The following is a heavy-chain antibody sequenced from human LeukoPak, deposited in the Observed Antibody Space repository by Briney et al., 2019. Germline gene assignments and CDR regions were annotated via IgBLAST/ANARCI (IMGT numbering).Heavy chain of an antibody. J-gene: IGHJ6*03. CDR1: GYTFTSYD. V-gene: IGHV1-2*02. Sequence: ASVKVSCKASGYTFTSYDINWVRQAPGQGLEWMGWINPNSGGTNYAQKFQGRVTMTRDTSISTAYMELSRLRSDDTAVYYCARGRSIAAAGYYYYYMDVWGKGTTVAVSS. D-gene: IGHD6-13*01. CDR3: ARGRSIAAAGYYYYYMDV. CDR2: INPNSGGT.